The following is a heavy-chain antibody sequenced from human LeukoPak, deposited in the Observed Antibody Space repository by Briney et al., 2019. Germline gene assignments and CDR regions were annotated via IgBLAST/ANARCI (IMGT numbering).Heavy chain of an antibody. J-gene: IGHJ3*02. Sequence: SGPTLVKPTQTLTLTCTFSGFSLSTSGMCVSWIRQPPGKALEWLARIDWDDDKYYSTSLKTRLTISKDTSKNQVVLTMTNMDPLDTATYYCARIRRTTVVTAGAFEIWGQGTMVTVSS. CDR3: ARIRRTTVVTAGAFEI. CDR2: IDWDDDK. D-gene: IGHD4-23*01. V-gene: IGHV2-70*11. CDR1: GFSLSTSGMC.